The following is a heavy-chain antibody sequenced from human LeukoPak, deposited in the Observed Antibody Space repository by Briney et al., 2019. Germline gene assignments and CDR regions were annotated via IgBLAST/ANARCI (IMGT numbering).Heavy chain of an antibody. Sequence: PETLSLTCTVSGDSMKNYYWIWIRQSPGKGLEWIGYIYYSGSTYYNPSLKSRVTMSVDTSKKQFSLKSTSVTAADTAVYYCARAGYCSSTSCQWVPLVWGQGTTVTVSS. V-gene: IGHV4-59*01. CDR3: ARAGYCSSTSCQWVPLV. CDR2: IYYSGST. D-gene: IGHD2-2*03. CDR1: GDSMKNYY. J-gene: IGHJ6*02.